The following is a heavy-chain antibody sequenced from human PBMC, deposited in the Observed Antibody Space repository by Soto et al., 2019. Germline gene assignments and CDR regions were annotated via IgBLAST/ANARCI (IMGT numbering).Heavy chain of an antibody. D-gene: IGHD5-18*01. Sequence: EVQLVGSGGGLVQPGGSLRLSCAASGFTLTSFAMNWVRQAPGKGPAWVSYISSSSSVIDYADSVKGRFTVSRDNAKNSLYLQMNSLRDEDTAVYYCARDPSYGDRHMSYFDYWGQGTLVTVSS. CDR3: ARDPSYGDRHMSYFDY. V-gene: IGHV3-48*02. CDR2: ISSSSSVI. CDR1: GFTLTSFA. J-gene: IGHJ4*02.